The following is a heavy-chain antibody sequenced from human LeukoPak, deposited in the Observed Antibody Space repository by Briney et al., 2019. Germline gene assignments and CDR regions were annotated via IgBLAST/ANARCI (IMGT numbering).Heavy chain of an antibody. CDR2: INADGSSA. Sequence: GGSLRLSCAASGFTLSNYWMHWVRQAPGKGLVWVSRINADGSSASYADSVKGRFTISRDNAKNTLYLQMNSLRAEDTAMYYCARAFTNPRAPAILPYDMDVWGQGTTVTVSS. D-gene: IGHD2-8*01. V-gene: IGHV3-74*01. CDR3: ARAFTNPRAPAILPYDMDV. J-gene: IGHJ6*02. CDR1: GFTLSNYW.